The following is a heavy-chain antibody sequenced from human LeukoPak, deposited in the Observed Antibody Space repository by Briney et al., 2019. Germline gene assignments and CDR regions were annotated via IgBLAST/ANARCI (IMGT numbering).Heavy chain of an antibody. D-gene: IGHD5-18*01. V-gene: IGHV3-74*01. Sequence: GGSLRLSCAASGFTFSRYWIHWVRQAPGKGLEWVSRINPDGSTTTYADSVKGRFTISRDNAKNTVYLQMNSLRAEDTAVYYCAKIQGYYFNYWGQGTLVTVSS. CDR2: INPDGSTT. CDR3: AKIQGYYFNY. CDR1: GFTFSRYW. J-gene: IGHJ4*02.